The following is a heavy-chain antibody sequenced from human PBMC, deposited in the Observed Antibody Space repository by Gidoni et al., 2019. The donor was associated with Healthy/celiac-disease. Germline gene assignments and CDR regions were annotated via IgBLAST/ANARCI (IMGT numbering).Heavy chain of an antibody. CDR3: ARDFSGATMTSTTSFYDY. CDR1: GFTFSSYS. Sequence: EVQLVESGGGLVKPGGSLRLSCAASGFTFSSYSMNWVRQAPGKGLGWVSSISSSSSYIYYADSVKGRFTISRDNAKNSLYLQMNSLRAEDTAVYYCARDFSGATMTSTTSFYDYWGQGTLVTVSS. J-gene: IGHJ4*02. V-gene: IGHV3-21*01. CDR2: ISSSSSYI. D-gene: IGHD3-22*01.